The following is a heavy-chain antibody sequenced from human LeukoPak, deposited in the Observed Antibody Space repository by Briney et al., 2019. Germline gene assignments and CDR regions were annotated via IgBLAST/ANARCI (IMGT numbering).Heavy chain of an antibody. D-gene: IGHD3-3*01. V-gene: IGHV5-51*01. CDR1: GYSFTSYW. J-gene: IGHJ4*02. CDR3: AGLDDFWSGYYSFDY. CDR2: IYPGDSDT. Sequence: GESLKISCKGSGYSFTSYWIGWVRQMPGKGLEWMGIIYPGDSDTRYSPSFQGQVTISADKSISTAYLQWSSLKASDTAMYYCAGLDDFWSGYYSFDYWGQGTLVTVSS.